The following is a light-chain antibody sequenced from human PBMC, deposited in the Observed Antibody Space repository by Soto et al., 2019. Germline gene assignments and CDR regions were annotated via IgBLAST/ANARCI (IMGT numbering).Light chain of an antibody. CDR2: WAS. CDR1: QSVLYSSDNKNY. CDR3: QQYYSTPRT. Sequence: IVLTQSPDSLAVSLGEKATINCKSSQSVLYSSDNKNYLAWYHQKPGQPPKLLIYWASTRESGVPDRFSGSGSGTDFTLTINSLQAEDVAVYYCQQYYSTPRTFDQGTKVEIK. J-gene: IGKJ1*01. V-gene: IGKV4-1*01.